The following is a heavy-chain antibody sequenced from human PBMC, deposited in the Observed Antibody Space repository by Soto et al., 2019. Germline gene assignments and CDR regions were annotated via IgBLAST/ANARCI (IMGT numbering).Heavy chain of an antibody. CDR1: GGSISSSSYY. J-gene: IGHJ6*03. D-gene: IGHD3-10*01. CDR3: ARLPKKLWFGELLPYYYMDV. CDR2: IYYSGST. Sequence: SETLSLTCTVSGGSISSSSYYWGWIRQPPGKGLEWIGSIYYSGSTYYNPSLKSRVTISVDTSKNQFSLKLSSVTAADTAVYYCARLPKKLWFGELLPYYYMDVWGKGTTVTVSS. V-gene: IGHV4-39*01.